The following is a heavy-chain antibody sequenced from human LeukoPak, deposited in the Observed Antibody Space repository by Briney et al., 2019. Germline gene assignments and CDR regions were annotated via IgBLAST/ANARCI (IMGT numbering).Heavy chain of an antibody. CDR1: GGSFSGYY. J-gene: IGHJ4*02. Sequence: PSETLSLTCAVYGGSFSGYYWSWIRQPPGKGLEWIGEINHSGSTNYNPSLKSRVTISVDTSKNQFSLKLSSVTAADTAVYYCARSHPVWGSYRISYFAYWGKGTLVTVSS. D-gene: IGHD3-16*02. CDR3: ARSHPVWGSYRISYFAY. CDR2: INHSGST. V-gene: IGHV4-34*01.